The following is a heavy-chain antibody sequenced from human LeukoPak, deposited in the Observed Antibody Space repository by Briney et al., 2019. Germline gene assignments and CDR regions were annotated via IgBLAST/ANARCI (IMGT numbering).Heavy chain of an antibody. D-gene: IGHD1-7*01. CDR3: ATARNFRFEY. V-gene: IGHV3-74*01. Sequence: QTGGSLRLSCATSGFTFRTTWMHWVRQAPGKGLMWVSRMNGEGTTIDYADSVKGRFTVSRDYAKNTLFLQMNNLRTEDTALYFCATARNFRFEYWGQGSLVIVSA. CDR1: GFTFRTTW. J-gene: IGHJ4*02. CDR2: MNGEGTTI.